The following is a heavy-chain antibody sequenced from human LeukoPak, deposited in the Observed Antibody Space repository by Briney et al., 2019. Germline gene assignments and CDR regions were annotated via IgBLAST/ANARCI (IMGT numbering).Heavy chain of an antibody. CDR3: ARDVIGEYSYGYYYGMDV. V-gene: IGHV3-33*01. CDR1: GFTFSSYG. D-gene: IGHD5-18*01. J-gene: IGHJ6*02. Sequence: PGGSLRLSCAASGFTFSSYGMHWVRQAPGKGLEWVAVIWYDGSNKYYADSVKGRFTISRDNSKNTLYLQMNSLRAEDTAVYYCARDVIGEYSYGYYYGMDVWGQGATVTVSS. CDR2: IWYDGSNK.